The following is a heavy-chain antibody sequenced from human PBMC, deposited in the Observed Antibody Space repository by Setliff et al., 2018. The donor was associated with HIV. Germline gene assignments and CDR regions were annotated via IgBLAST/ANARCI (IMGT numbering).Heavy chain of an antibody. CDR2: LDYIGST. CDR3: ARHVDCSTTSCYARPYYFYYMDV. Sequence: PSETLSLTCTVSGGSISSRDYFWGWLRQPPRKGLEWIGSLDYIGSTYYNPSLNSRVTISVVTSKNQFSLKLSSVTAADTAVYYCARHVDCSTTSCYARPYYFYYMDVWGKGTTVTVSS. D-gene: IGHD2-2*01. J-gene: IGHJ6*03. CDR1: GGSISSRDYF. V-gene: IGHV4-39*01.